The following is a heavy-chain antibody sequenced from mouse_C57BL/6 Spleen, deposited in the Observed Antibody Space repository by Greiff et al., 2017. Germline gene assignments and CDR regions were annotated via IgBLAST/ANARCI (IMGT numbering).Heavy chain of an antibody. CDR2: IWSGGST. CDR1: GFSLTSYG. V-gene: IGHV2-2*01. J-gene: IGHJ1*03. D-gene: IGHD2-5*01. Sequence: VQLVESGPGLVQPSQSLSITCTVSGFSLTSYGVHWVRQSPGKGLEWLGVIWSGGSTDYNAAFISRLSISKDNSKSQVFFKMNSLQADDTAIYYCARNPYYSNYEGYFDVWGTGTTVTVSS. CDR3: ARNPYYSNYEGYFDV.